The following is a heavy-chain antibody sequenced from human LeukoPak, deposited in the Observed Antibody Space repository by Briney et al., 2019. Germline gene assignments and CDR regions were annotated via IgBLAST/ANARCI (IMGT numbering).Heavy chain of an antibody. D-gene: IGHD3-22*01. Sequence: SQTLSLTCAISGDSVSSNSAAWNWIRQSPSRGLGWLGRTYYRSKWYNDYAVSVKSRITINPDTSKNQFSLQLNSVTPEDTAVYYCASGYYYDSSGYFQSDAFDIWGQGTMVTVSS. V-gene: IGHV6-1*01. CDR1: GDSVSSNSAA. CDR3: ASGYYYDSSGYFQSDAFDI. J-gene: IGHJ3*02. CDR2: TYYRSKWYN.